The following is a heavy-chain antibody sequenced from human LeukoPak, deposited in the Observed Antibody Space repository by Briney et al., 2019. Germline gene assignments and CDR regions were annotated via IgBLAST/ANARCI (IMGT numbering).Heavy chain of an antibody. CDR3: ARDPHSANF. V-gene: IGHV3-74*01. Sequence: PGGSLRLSCAASGFTFSSYSMNWVRQAPGKGLVWVSRITSDGSHTGYADSVKGRFTISRNNAKNTLYLQMTSLRDEDTAVYYCARDPHSANFWGQGTLVTVSS. J-gene: IGHJ4*02. CDR1: GFTFSSYS. D-gene: IGHD2-15*01. CDR2: ITSDGSHT.